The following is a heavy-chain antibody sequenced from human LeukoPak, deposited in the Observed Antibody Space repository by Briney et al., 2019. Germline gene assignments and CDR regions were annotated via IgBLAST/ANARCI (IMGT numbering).Heavy chain of an antibody. CDR2: IYYSGST. Sequence: SETLSLTCTVSGFSISSSSYYWGWIRQPPWKGLEWIGSIYYSGSTYYNPSLKSRVTKYVATSKNQVSLKLSSVTAADTAVYYCASGYIDLLVVVPAAIDYWGQGTLVTVSS. CDR1: GFSISSSSYY. J-gene: IGHJ4*02. D-gene: IGHD2-2*01. CDR3: ASGYIDLLVVVPAAIDY. V-gene: IGHV4-39*01.